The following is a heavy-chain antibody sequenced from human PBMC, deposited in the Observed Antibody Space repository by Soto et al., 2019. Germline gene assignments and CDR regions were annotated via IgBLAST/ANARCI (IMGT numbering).Heavy chain of an antibody. D-gene: IGHD3-3*01. CDR3: ARAYYQYYDFGYYGMDV. CDR1: GGSISSGGYY. V-gene: IGHV4-31*03. CDR2: IYYSGST. J-gene: IGHJ6*02. Sequence: QVQLQESGPGLVKPSQTLSLTCTVSGGSISSGGYYWSWIRQHPGKGLEWIGYIYYSGSTYYNPSLKSRVTISVDTSKNQFSLKLSSVPAADTAVYYCARAYYQYYDFGYYGMDVWGQGTTVTVSS.